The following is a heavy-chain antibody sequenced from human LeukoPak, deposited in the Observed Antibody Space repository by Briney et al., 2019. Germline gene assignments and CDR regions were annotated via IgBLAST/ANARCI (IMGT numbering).Heavy chain of an antibody. Sequence: SETLSLTCNVSDGSISSGYYYWAWIRQPPGKGPEWIGSIYYSGTTYPNPSLKSRVSISVDTSKNQFSLKLSSVTAADTAVYYCARVRPRSRAAAGIRWFDPWGEGALLTVSS. CDR2: IYYSGTT. D-gene: IGHD6-13*01. CDR1: DGSISSGYYY. CDR3: ARVRPRSRAAAGIRWFDP. J-gene: IGHJ5*02. V-gene: IGHV4-39*07.